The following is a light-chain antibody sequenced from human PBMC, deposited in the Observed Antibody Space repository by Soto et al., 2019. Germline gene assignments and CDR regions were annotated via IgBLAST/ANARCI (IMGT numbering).Light chain of an antibody. CDR3: QQRSNWPRT. Sequence: EIVLTQSPATLSLSQGERATLSCGASQSVSSSYLAWYQQKPGQAPRLLIYDASNRATGIPARFSGSGSGTDFTLTISSLEPEDFAVYYCQQRSNWPRTFGQRTKV. CDR2: DAS. J-gene: IGKJ1*01. CDR1: QSVSSSY. V-gene: IGKV3D-20*02.